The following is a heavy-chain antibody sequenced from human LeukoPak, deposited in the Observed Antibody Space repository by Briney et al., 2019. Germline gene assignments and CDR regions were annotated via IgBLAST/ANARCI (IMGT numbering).Heavy chain of an antibody. CDR3: ARENIAVAGTVDY. D-gene: IGHD6-19*01. Sequence: GASVKVSCKASGYTFTGYYMHWVRQAPGQGLEWMGWINPNSGGTNYAQKFQGRVTMTRDTSISTAYMELSRLRSDDTAVYHCARENIAVAGTVDYWGQGTLVTVSS. J-gene: IGHJ4*02. CDR2: INPNSGGT. CDR1: GYTFTGYY. V-gene: IGHV1-2*02.